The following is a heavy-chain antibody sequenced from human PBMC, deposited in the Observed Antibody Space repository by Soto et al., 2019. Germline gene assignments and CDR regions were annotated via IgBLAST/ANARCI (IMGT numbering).Heavy chain of an antibody. J-gene: IGHJ6*02. CDR3: ARLGPWTYYDSSGYYSYFQYYYYGMDV. D-gene: IGHD3-22*01. Sequence: PGESLKSSCKGSGYSFTSYWIGWVRRMPGKGLEWMGIIYPGDSDTRYSPSFQGQVTISADKSISTAYLQWSSLKASDTAMYYCARLGPWTYYDSSGYYSYFQYYYYGMDVWGQVPTFTLS. CDR2: IYPGDSDT. V-gene: IGHV5-51*01. CDR1: GYSFTSYW.